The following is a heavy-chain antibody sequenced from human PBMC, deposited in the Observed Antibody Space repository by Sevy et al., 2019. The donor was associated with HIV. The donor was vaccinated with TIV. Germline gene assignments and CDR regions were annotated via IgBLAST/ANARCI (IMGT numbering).Heavy chain of an antibody. J-gene: IGHJ6*02. V-gene: IGHV1-69*13. CDR3: ARGWELGGMDV. CDR2: IIPKSGTA. CDR1: GGTFSSYA. D-gene: IGHD1-26*01. Sequence: ASVKVSCKASGGTFSSYAISWVRQAPGQGLEWMGVIIPKSGTANYAQKFQGRVTITADEFTNTAYMELSSLRSEDTAVYFCARGWELGGMDVWGQGTTVTVSS.